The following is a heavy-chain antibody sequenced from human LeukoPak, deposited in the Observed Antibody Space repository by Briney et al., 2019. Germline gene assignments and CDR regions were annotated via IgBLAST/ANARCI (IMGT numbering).Heavy chain of an antibody. D-gene: IGHD3-10*01. Sequence: ASVKVSCKASGYTFTGYYMHWVRQAPGQGLEWMGWINPNSGGTNYAQKFQGRVTMTRDTSISTAYMELSRLRSDGTAVYYCARVPGPSSMVRGVPDYWGQGTLVTVSS. CDR2: INPNSGGT. J-gene: IGHJ4*02. CDR3: ARVPGPSSMVRGVPDY. V-gene: IGHV1-2*02. CDR1: GYTFTGYY.